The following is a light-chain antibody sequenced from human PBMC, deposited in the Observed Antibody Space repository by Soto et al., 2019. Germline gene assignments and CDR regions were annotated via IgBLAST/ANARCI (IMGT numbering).Light chain of an antibody. V-gene: IGLV2-23*02. CDR3: CSYAGSSALYV. J-gene: IGLJ1*01. Sequence: QSALTQPASVSGSPXXSXXXXXXXXXXXXGSYTLVSWYQQHPGKAPKLMIYEVSKRPSGLSNRFSGSKSGNTASLTISGLQAEDEADYYCCSYAGSSALYVFGTGTQLTVL. CDR2: EVS. CDR1: XXXXGSYTL.